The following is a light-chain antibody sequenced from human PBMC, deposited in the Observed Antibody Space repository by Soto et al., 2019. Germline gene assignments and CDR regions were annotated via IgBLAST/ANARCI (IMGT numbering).Light chain of an antibody. V-gene: IGKV3-15*01. Sequence: EIVMTQSPATLSVSPGERATLSCRASQSVSANLAWYQQKPGQAPRLLIYGASTRATGIPARFSGSGSGTEFTLTISSLQSEDFAGYCCQQYNNWPQTFGKGTKVEIK. CDR2: GAS. CDR1: QSVSAN. CDR3: QQYNNWPQT. J-gene: IGKJ1*01.